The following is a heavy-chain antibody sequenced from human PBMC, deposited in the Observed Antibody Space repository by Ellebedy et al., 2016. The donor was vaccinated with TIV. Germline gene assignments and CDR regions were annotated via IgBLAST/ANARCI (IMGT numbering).Heavy chain of an antibody. CDR1: GGSISSYY. CDR3: ARHRIAAAGDHYYYYGMDV. V-gene: IGHV4-59*08. J-gene: IGHJ6*02. CDR2: IYYSGST. Sequence: SETLSLXCTVSGGSISSYYWSWIRQPPGKGLEWIGYIYYSGSTNYNPSLKSRVTISVDTSKNQFSLKLSSVTAADTAVYYCARHRIAAAGDHYYYYGMDVWGQGTTVTVSS. D-gene: IGHD6-13*01.